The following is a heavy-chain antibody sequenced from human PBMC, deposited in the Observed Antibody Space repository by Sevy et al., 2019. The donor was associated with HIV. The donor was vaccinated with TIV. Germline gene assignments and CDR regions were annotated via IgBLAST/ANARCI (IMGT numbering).Heavy chain of an antibody. Sequence: GGSLRLSCAASGFTFSTHWMHWVRQVPEKGPVWVSRINSDGRTTNYADFVKGRFTISRDNAKNSLYLQMNSLRAEDTAMYYCARDRTALIDYWGQGTLVTVSS. CDR1: GFTFSTHW. D-gene: IGHD5-18*01. CDR2: INSDGRTT. V-gene: IGHV3-74*01. J-gene: IGHJ4*02. CDR3: ARDRTALIDY.